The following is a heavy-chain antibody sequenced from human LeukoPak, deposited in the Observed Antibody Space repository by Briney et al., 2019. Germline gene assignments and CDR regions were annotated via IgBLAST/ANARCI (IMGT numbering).Heavy chain of an antibody. CDR3: AKDQSKQWLVNYYYMDV. D-gene: IGHD6-19*01. CDR2: IRYDGSNK. V-gene: IGHV3-30*02. Sequence: GGSLRLSCAASGFTFSSYGMHWVRQAPGKGLEWVAFIRYDGSNKYYAYSVKGRFTISRDNSKNTLYLQMNSLRAEDTAVYYCAKDQSKQWLVNYYYMDVWGKGTTVTVSS. CDR1: GFTFSSYG. J-gene: IGHJ6*03.